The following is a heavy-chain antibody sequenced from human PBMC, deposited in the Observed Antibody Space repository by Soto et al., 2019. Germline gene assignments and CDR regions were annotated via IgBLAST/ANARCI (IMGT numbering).Heavy chain of an antibody. CDR2: IYHTGGT. Sequence: SETLSLTCGVSGGSIISGAHTWSWIRQSPGKGLEFIGYIYHTGGTYYTSSLKSRVTISVDRSKNQFSLKLTSMSAADTAVYYCASRRAGSGPLGLFDPWGQGIQVTVSS. CDR1: GGSIISGAHT. D-gene: IGHD2-15*01. J-gene: IGHJ5*02. CDR3: ASRRAGSGPLGLFDP. V-gene: IGHV4-30-2*06.